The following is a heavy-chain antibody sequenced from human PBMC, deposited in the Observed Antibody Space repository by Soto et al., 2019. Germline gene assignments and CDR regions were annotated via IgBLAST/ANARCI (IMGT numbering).Heavy chain of an antibody. CDR1: GVSVSTNTQY. Sequence: SETLSLTCTVSGVSVSTNTQYWGWIRQSPGKGLEWIGSIYYGGRTYYNPSLKSRVTMSVDTSKNQFSLKLSSVTAADTAVYYCTSSYCTGSTRGSPRYYYAMDVWGQGTTVTVSS. V-gene: IGHV4-39*07. CDR3: TSSYCTGSTRGSPRYYYAMDV. J-gene: IGHJ6*02. CDR2: IYYGGRT. D-gene: IGHD2-8*02.